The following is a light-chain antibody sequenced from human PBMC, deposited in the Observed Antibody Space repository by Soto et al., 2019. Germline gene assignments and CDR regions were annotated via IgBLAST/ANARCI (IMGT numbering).Light chain of an antibody. V-gene: IGLV2-14*01. CDR1: SGDVGGYNY. Sequence: QSVLTQPASVSGSPGQSITIFCTGTSGDVGGYNYVSWYQHHPGRAPKILIYEVSSRPSWISNRFTGAKSGNTASLTISGLQTEDEADYYCTSYTSSDTLVFGNGTKVTVL. CDR3: TSYTSSDTLV. CDR2: EVS. J-gene: IGLJ1*01.